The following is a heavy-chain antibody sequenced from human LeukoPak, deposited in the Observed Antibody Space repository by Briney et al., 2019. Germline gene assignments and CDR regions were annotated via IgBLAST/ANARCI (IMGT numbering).Heavy chain of an antibody. J-gene: IGHJ4*02. CDR2: ISGSGGST. Sequence: GGSLRLSCAASGFTFSSYAMSWVRQAPGKGLEWVSAISGSGGSTYYADSVKGRFTISRDNSKNTLYLQMNSLRAEDTAVYYCAKRGDYDILTGYPLDYWGQGTLVTVYS. CDR1: GFTFSSYA. V-gene: IGHV3-23*01. D-gene: IGHD3-9*01. CDR3: AKRGDYDILTGYPLDY.